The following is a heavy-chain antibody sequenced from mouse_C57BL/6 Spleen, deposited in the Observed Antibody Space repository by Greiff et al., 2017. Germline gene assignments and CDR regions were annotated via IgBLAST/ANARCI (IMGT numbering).Heavy chain of an antibody. CDR3: AGGDGDYEG. Sequence: VHLQQPGAALSKPGASVQMSSKASGYPFPSYGITWVKQSPGQGLEWIGDIYPRSGTTNYNEKFKSKATLTVDTSSSTAYMELSGLTSEDSAVYCCAGGDGDYEGWGTGTTVTVDS. CDR1: GYPFPSYG. CDR2: IYPRSGTT. V-gene: IGHV1-55*01. J-gene: IGHJ1*03.